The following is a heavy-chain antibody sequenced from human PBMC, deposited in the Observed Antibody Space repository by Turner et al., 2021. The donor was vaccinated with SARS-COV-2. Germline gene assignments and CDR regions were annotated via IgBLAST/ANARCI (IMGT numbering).Heavy chain of an antibody. J-gene: IGHJ4*02. CDR1: GYTFSAYN. CDR2: INPKSGDT. Sequence: QVQMVQSGTEVKKPGASVKVSCETSGYTFSAYNIHWVRQAPGQGLEWRAWINPKSGDTEFAQKFQGRVTVTRDMSISTAYMGLNNLRSDDTAVYYCARVGGSGWYGSWGQGTLVTVSS. V-gene: IGHV1-2*02. CDR3: ARVGGSGWYGS. D-gene: IGHD6-19*01.